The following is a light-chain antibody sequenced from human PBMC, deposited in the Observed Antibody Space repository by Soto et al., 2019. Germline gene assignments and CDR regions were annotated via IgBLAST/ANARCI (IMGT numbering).Light chain of an antibody. CDR1: QSVSSN. CDR3: QQCNTWPYT. J-gene: IGKJ2*01. V-gene: IGKV3-15*01. CDR2: DAS. Sequence: EVVMTQSPATLSVSPGERATLSCRASQSVSSNLVWYQQKPGQAPRLLIYDASTRATGIPARFSGSGSGTEFTLTISSLQSEDFALSFCQQCNTWPYTFGPGPKLEIK.